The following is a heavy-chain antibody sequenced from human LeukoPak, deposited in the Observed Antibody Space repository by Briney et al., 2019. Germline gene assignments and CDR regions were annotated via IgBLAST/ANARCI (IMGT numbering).Heavy chain of an antibody. V-gene: IGHV4-30-4*01. CDR3: AREEQQLVSFDY. J-gene: IGHJ4*02. CDR1: GGSISSGDYY. D-gene: IGHD6-13*01. CDR2: IYYSGST. Sequence: SETLSLTCTVSGGSISSGDYYWGWIRQPPGKGLEWIGYIYYSGSTYYNPSLKSRVTISVDTSKNQFSLKLSSVTAADTAVYYCAREEQQLVSFDYWGQGTLVTVSS.